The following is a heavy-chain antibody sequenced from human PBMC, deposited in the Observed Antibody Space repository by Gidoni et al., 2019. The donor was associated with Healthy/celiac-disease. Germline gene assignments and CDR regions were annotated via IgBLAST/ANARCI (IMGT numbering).Heavy chain of an antibody. D-gene: IGHD6-13*01. Sequence: GLEWIGEINHSGSTNYNPSLKSRVTISVDTSKNQFSLKLSSVTAADTAVYYCARSPGYSSSWYVNYWGQGTLVTVSS. CDR3: ARSPGYSSSWYVNY. CDR2: INHSGST. V-gene: IGHV4-34*01. J-gene: IGHJ4*02.